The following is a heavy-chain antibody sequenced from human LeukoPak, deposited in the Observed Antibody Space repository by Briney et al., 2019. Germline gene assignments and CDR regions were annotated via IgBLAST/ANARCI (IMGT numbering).Heavy chain of an antibody. CDR3: ARDRRNFDVDY. J-gene: IGHJ4*02. D-gene: IGHD3-9*01. CDR1: GGSISSYY. V-gene: IGHV4-59*12. Sequence: SETLSLTCTVSGGSISSYYWSWIRQPPGKGLEWMGSVYYNGNTYYHPSLKSRLTISLDTSNNQFSLKLSSVTAADTAVYYCARDRRNFDVDYWGQGTLVTVSS. CDR2: VYYNGNT.